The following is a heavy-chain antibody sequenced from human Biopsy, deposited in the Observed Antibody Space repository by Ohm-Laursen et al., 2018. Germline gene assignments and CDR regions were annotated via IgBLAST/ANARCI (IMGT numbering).Heavy chain of an antibody. Sequence: ASVKVSCKTSGYTFTNYAINWVRQAPGQGLEWLGWISVKTGNTNYTQKLQGRVTMTTDTSTNTAYMELRSLRSDDTALYYCAREGTSVTFFGKISDYYFDFWGPGTVVTVSS. CDR2: ISVKTGNT. D-gene: IGHD3-3*01. J-gene: IGHJ4*02. CDR1: GYTFTNYA. V-gene: IGHV1-18*01. CDR3: AREGTSVTFFGKISDYYFDF.